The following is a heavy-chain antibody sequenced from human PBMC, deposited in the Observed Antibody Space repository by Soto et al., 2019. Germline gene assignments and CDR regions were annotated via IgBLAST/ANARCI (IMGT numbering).Heavy chain of an antibody. D-gene: IGHD3-3*01. V-gene: IGHV4-59*01. Sequence: SETLSLTCTVSGGSISSYYWSWIRQPPGKGLEWIGYIYYSGSTNYNPSLKSRVTISVDTSKNQFSLKLSSVTAADTAVYYCAREMRAGFLETFDPWGQGTLVTVSS. J-gene: IGHJ5*02. CDR1: GGSISSYY. CDR2: IYYSGST. CDR3: AREMRAGFLETFDP.